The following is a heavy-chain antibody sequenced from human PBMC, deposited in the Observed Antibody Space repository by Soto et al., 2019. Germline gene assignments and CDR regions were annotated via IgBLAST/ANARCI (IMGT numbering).Heavy chain of an antibody. J-gene: IGHJ4*02. CDR3: ARQGDSTMAIFDY. V-gene: IGHV4-34*01. CDR2: INGRGST. D-gene: IGHD5-18*01. Sequence: SETLSLTCAVDGGSFSGDYWSWIRQPPGKGLEWIGEINGRGSTKYNPSLKSRVTMSADPSKNQFSLKLTSVTAADTAVYYCARQGDSTMAIFDYWGQGALVSVSS. CDR1: GGSFSGDY.